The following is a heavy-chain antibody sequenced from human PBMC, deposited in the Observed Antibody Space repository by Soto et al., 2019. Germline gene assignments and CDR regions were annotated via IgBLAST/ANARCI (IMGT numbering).Heavy chain of an antibody. D-gene: IGHD6-13*01. V-gene: IGHV4-4*02. J-gene: IGHJ4*02. CDR3: ARAAMGGSSWPFDY. Sequence: QVQLQESGPGLVKPSGTLSLTCAVSGGSISSSNWWSWVRQPPGKGLEWIGEIYHSGSTNYNPSLKGRVTKAVDTSKNQFSLKLSSVTAADTAVYYCARAAMGGSSWPFDYWGQGTLVTVSS. CDR1: GGSISSSNW. CDR2: IYHSGST.